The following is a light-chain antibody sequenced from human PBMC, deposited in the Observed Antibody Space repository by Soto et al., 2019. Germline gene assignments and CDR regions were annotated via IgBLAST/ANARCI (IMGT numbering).Light chain of an antibody. V-gene: IGKV3-20*01. J-gene: IGKJ1*01. CDR1: QSVSSN. CDR2: GAS. CDR3: QQYDGSPRT. Sequence: EIGMTQSPATLSVSPGERATLSCRASQSVSSNLAWYQQKPGQAPRLLIYGASSRAPGIPDRFSGSGSGTDFTLTITRLEPEDFAVYHCQQYDGSPRTFGQGTKVDIK.